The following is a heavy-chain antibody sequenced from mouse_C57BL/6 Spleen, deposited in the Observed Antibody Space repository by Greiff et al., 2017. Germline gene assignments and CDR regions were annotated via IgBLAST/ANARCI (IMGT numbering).Heavy chain of an antibody. J-gene: IGHJ4*01. CDR3: ATTVDYAMDY. D-gene: IGHD1-1*01. Sequence: VHLVESGPGLVAPSQRLSITCTVSGFSLTSYGVDWVRQSPGKGLEWLGVIWGVGSTNYNSALKSRLSISKDNSKSQVFLKMNSLQTDDTAMYYCATTVDYAMDYWGQGTSVTVSS. CDR1: GFSLTSYG. V-gene: IGHV2-6*01. CDR2: IWGVGST.